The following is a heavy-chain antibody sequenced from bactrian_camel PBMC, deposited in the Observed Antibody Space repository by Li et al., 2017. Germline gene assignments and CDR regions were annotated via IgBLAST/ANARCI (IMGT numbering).Heavy chain of an antibody. CDR3: WASAVGRCVGGDCCPFELSTVMKSGS. CDR2: IRQGDRRT. V-gene: IGHV3S42*01. D-gene: IGHD3*01. CDR1: GSASSTHT. J-gene: IGHJ6*01. Sequence: DVQLVESGGGSVQAGGSLRLSCVVSGSASSTHTIGWFRQAPGKEREGVAAIRQGDRRTTYADSVKGRFTMSQGDAENTAYLQMNNLKPEDTAMYYCWASAVGRCVGGDCCPFELSTVMKSGSWGQGTQVTVS.